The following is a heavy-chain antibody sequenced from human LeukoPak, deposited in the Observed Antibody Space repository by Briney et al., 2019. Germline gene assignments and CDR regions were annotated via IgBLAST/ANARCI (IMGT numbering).Heavy chain of an antibody. CDR1: GGSFSGYY. V-gene: IGHV4-34*01. Sequence: SETLSLTCAVYGGSFSGYYWSWIRQPPGKGLEWVGEISHSGSTNYNPSLKSRVTISVDTSKNQFSLKLSSVTAADTAVYYCARGTHVIPHDYWGQGTLVTVSS. CDR3: ARGTHVIPHDY. CDR2: ISHSGST. J-gene: IGHJ4*02.